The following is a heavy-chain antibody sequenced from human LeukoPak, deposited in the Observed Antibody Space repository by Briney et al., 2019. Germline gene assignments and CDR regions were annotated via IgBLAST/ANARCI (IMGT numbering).Heavy chain of an antibody. CDR1: GFTFSSYW. J-gene: IGHJ4*02. D-gene: IGHD6-19*01. V-gene: IGHV3-7*01. Sequence: PGGSLRLSCAASGFTFSSYWMSWVRQAPGKGLEWVANIKQDGSEKYCVDSVKGRFTISRDNAKNSLYLQMNSLRAEDTAVYYCARDSSGWYAERYVDYWGQGTLVTVSS. CDR3: ARDSSGWYAERYVDY. CDR2: IKQDGSEK.